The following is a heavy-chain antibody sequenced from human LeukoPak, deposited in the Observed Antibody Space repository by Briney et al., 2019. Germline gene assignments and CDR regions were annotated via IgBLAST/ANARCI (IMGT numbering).Heavy chain of an antibody. CDR2: IDPGDSDT. J-gene: IGHJ4*02. Sequence: GESLKISCKGSGYSFTSYWIGWVRQMPGKGLEWMGIIDPGDSDTRYSPSFQGQVTISADKSISTAYLQWSSLKASDTAMYYCARHSKSIFGVVIPFDYWGQGTLVTVSS. CDR1: GYSFTSYW. V-gene: IGHV5-51*01. D-gene: IGHD3-3*01. CDR3: ARHSKSIFGVVIPFDY.